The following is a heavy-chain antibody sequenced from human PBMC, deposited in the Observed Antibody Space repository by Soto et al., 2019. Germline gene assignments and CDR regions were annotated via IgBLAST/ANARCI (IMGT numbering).Heavy chain of an antibody. D-gene: IGHD4-4*01. J-gene: IGHJ5*02. V-gene: IGHV1-18*01. CDR3: ARERSGHSNTFDP. Sequence: GASVKVSCKASGYTFTTYDLSWVRQAPGQGLEWMGWISPYSGNTKYAQKLQGRVTMTTDTSTNTAYVELRSLRSDDTAVYYCARERSGHSNTFDPWGQGTLVTVSS. CDR1: GYTFTTYD. CDR2: ISPYSGNT.